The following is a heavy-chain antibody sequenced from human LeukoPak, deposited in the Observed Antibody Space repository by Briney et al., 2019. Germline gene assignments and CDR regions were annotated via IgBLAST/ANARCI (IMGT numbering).Heavy chain of an antibody. D-gene: IGHD1-26*01. Sequence: GGSLRLSCAASGFTFSSYAMSWVRQTPGKGLEWVSTISSNGGTTYYADSVKGRFTISRDNSKNTLYVQMNSLRAEDTAVYYCATQTAIRRGAHWGPGTLVIVSS. CDR1: GFTFSSYA. V-gene: IGHV3-23*01. CDR2: ISSNGGTT. J-gene: IGHJ4*02. CDR3: ATQTAIRRGAH.